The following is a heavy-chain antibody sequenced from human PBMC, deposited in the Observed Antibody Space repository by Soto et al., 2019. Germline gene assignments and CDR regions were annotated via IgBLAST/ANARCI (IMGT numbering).Heavy chain of an antibody. V-gene: IGHV1-18*01. J-gene: IGHJ3*01. D-gene: IGHD3-3*01. CDR3: PRDFWSLLLVPGPPRPVGSGSNLWGFDL. CDR1: GYIFTSYG. CDR2: ISPFNGNT. Sequence: QLQLVQSGAEVKKPGASVKVSCKTSGYIFTSYGINWVRQAPGQGLEWMGWISPFNGNTKFAQKFQGRVNMTTDTSTSTAYMALRSLISDDTDIYFCPRDFWSLLLVPGPPRPVGSGSNLWGFDLGGQGTVVTVSS.